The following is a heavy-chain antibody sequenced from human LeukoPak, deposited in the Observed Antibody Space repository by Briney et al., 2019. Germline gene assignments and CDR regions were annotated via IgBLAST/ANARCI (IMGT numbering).Heavy chain of an antibody. V-gene: IGHV4-39*01. Sequence: SQTLSLTCSVSVGSTSSSSHDWGWIRQPPGKGLGWIGHIFSSGTTYYNPSLQSRVTISADTSKNQFSLKENSVSAADTAVYYCARRNSGWPFDWWGPGTLVTVSS. CDR3: ARRNSGWPFDW. CDR1: VGSTSSSSHD. CDR2: IFSSGTT. D-gene: IGHD6-19*01. J-gene: IGHJ4*02.